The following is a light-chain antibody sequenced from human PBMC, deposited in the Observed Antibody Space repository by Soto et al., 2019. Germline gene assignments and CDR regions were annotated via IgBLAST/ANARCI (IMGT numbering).Light chain of an antibody. V-gene: IGKV3-11*01. CDR3: QQRSNWPRT. CDR2: DAS. J-gene: IGKJ2*01. CDR1: QSVSSY. Sequence: EIVLTQSPATLSLSPGERATLSCRASQSVSSYLAWYQQKPGQAPRLLIYDASNRATGIPARFSGSGSGTDFTLTIXXXXXEDFAVYYCQQRSNWPRTFGQGT.